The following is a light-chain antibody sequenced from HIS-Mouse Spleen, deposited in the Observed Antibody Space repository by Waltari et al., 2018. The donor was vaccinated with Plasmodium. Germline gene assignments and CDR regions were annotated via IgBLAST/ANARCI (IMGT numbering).Light chain of an antibody. Sequence: SYELPQPPSVSVSPGQTARITCSGDAFPNKYAYWYQQKSGQPPVLVIYEDSKRTSGIPERFSGSSSGTMATLTISGAQVEDEADYYCYSTDSSGNHRVFGGGTKLTVL. V-gene: IGLV3-10*01. CDR2: EDS. CDR1: AFPNKY. J-gene: IGLJ3*02. CDR3: YSTDSSGNHRV.